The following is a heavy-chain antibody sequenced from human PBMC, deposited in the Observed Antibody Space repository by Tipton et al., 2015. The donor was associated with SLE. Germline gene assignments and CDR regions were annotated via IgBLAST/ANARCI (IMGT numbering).Heavy chain of an antibody. CDR3: ARGWGSWPYYFDY. D-gene: IGHD6-13*01. Sequence: TLSPTCTVSGGSISSYYWSWIRQPPGKGLEWMGYIYYSGSTNYNPALKSRVTISVDTSKNQFSLKLSSVTAADTAVYYCARGWGSWPYYFDYWGKGTLVTVSS. V-gene: IGHV4-59*01. CDR1: GGSISSYY. J-gene: IGHJ4*02. CDR2: IYYSGST.